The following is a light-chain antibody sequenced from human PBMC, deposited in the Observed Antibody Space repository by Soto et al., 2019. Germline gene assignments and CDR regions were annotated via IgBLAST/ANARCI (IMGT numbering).Light chain of an antibody. Sequence: QSALTQPASVSGSPGQSITISCSGTSSDVGRHNAVSWYQQHPGKVPQLRIYNVNIRPSGISDRFSASKSGNMASLTISGLQAEDEADYYCSSYRVGGSYVFGTGTKLTVL. CDR3: SSYRVGGSYV. V-gene: IGLV2-14*03. CDR2: NVN. J-gene: IGLJ1*01. CDR1: SSDVGRHNA.